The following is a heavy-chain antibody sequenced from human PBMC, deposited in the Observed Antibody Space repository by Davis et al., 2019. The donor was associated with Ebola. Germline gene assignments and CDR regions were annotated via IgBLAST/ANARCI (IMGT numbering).Heavy chain of an antibody. CDR1: GGSISSYY. Sequence: MPSETLSLTCTVSGGSISSYYWSWIRQPPGKGLEWIGYIYYSGSTNYNPSLKRRAIISVDTSKNHFSLNLSSVTAADTAIYYCARSVFYDSTGYYVHWYYDLWGRGTLVTVSS. D-gene: IGHD3-22*01. CDR3: ARSVFYDSTGYYVHWYYDL. V-gene: IGHV4-59*01. J-gene: IGHJ2*01. CDR2: IYYSGST.